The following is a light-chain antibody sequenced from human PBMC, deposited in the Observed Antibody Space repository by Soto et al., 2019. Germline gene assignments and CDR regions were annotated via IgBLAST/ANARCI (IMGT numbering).Light chain of an antibody. J-gene: IGLJ1*01. Sequence: QSVLTQPASVSGSPGQWITISCTGTSSDVGGYNYVSWYQQHPGKAPKLMIYEVSNRPSGVSNRFSGSKSGNTASLTISGLQAEDEADYYCSSYSGSSTLSVFGTGTKVTVL. CDR3: SSYSGSSTLSV. V-gene: IGLV2-14*01. CDR2: EVS. CDR1: SSDVGGYNY.